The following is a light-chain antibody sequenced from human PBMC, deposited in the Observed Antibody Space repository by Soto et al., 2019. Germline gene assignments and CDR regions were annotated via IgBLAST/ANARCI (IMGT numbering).Light chain of an antibody. CDR1: SSDVGDYNY. CDR3: SSYTSSSTRV. J-gene: IGLJ1*01. V-gene: IGLV2-14*01. CDR2: DVS. Sequence: QSVLTQPASVSGSPGQSITISCTGTSSDVGDYNYVSWYQQHPGKAPKLMIFDVSNRPSGVSNRFSGSKSGNTGSLTISGLQAEDEADYYCSSYTSSSTRVFGTGTKLTVL.